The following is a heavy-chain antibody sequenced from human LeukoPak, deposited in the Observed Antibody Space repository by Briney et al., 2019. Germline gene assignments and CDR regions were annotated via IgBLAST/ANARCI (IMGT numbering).Heavy chain of an antibody. CDR1: GGSFSIYS. CDR3: ASPSCATTWCSIYFDY. CDR2: ITHSGST. Sequence: SETLSLTCAVYGGSFSIYSWSWIRQPPGKGLEWIGEITHSGSTNYNPSLKSRVTISVDTSKKQFSLNLNSVTAADTAVYYCASPSCATTWCSIYFDYWGQGTLVTVSS. D-gene: IGHD4/OR15-4a*01. V-gene: IGHV4-34*01. J-gene: IGHJ4*02.